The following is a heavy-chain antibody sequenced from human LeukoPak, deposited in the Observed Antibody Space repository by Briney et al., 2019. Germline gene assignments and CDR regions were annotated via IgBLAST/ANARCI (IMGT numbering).Heavy chain of an antibody. J-gene: IGHJ3*02. V-gene: IGHV3-33*08. CDR1: GLTFSSHW. D-gene: IGHD6-13*01. CDR2: IWYDGNNK. CDR3: ARVRAAITVDAFDI. Sequence: GGSLRLSCAASGLTFSSHWMHWVRQAPGKGLEWVAVIWYDGNNKYYADSVKGRFTISRDNSKNTLYLQMNSLRAEDTAVYYCARVRAAITVDAFDIWGQGTMVTVSS.